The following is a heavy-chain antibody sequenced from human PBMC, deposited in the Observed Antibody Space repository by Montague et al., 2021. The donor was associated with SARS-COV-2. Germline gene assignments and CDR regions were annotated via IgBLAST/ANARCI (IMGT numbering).Heavy chain of an antibody. Sequence: SETLSLTCSVSGGSINNYFWCWIRQSPGKGLEWVGYMHSTGSTAYTPSLKRRVIISVDTSKTQISLKLSSVSAADTALYYCARAGVGANTATIDYWGQGTLVTVSS. V-gene: IGHV4-59*01. CDR2: MHSTGST. CDR1: GGSINNYF. D-gene: IGHD3-10*01. CDR3: ARAGVGANTATIDY. J-gene: IGHJ4*02.